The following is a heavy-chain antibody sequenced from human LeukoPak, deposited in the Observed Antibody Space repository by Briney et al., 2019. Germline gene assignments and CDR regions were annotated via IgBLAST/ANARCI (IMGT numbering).Heavy chain of an antibody. Sequence: GGSLRLSCAASGFTFSDAWMNWVRQAPGKGLEWVGRIKSKSDGRTTDYAAPVKGRFTISRDDLKNTLYLQMNSLKTEDTAVYYCTTDGNGYFEYWGQGTLVTVSS. D-gene: IGHD2-8*01. CDR1: GFTFSDAW. V-gene: IGHV3-15*01. CDR3: TTDGNGYFEY. J-gene: IGHJ4*02. CDR2: IKSKSDGRTT.